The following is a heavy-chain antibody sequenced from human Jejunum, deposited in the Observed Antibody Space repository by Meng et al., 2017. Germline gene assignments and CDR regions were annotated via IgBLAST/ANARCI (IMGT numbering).Heavy chain of an antibody. CDR1: GASISSSNW. J-gene: IGHJ4*02. Sequence: QVQLQESGPGRGKPSGTLSRTCAVSGASISSSNWWSWVRQSPGKGLEWIGEIYHRGNINYNPSLKSRVTISVDKSKNQFSLKLNSVTAADTAVYYCARVDSSASFDYWGQGTLVTVSS. CDR2: IYHRGNI. CDR3: ARVDSSASFDY. V-gene: IGHV4-4*02. D-gene: IGHD6-6*01.